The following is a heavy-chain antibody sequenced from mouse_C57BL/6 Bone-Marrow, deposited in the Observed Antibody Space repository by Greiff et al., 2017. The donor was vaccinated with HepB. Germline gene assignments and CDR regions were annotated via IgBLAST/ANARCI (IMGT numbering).Heavy chain of an antibody. CDR1: GFNIKDDY. J-gene: IGHJ2*01. CDR3: TTVITTVVARIDY. D-gene: IGHD1-1*01. CDR2: IDPENGDT. V-gene: IGHV14-4*01. Sequence: VQLQQSGAELVRPGASVKLSCTASGFNIKDDYMHWVKQRPEQGLEWIGWIDPENGDTEYASKFQGKATITADTSSNTAYLQLSSLTSEDTAVYYCTTVITTVVARIDYWGQGTTLTVSS.